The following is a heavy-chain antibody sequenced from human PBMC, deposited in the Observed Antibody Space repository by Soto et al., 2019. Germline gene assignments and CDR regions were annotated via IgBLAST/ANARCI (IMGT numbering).Heavy chain of an antibody. Sequence: GSLRLSCAASGFTFSSHWMHWVRQAPGKGLVWVSRINSDGSSTCYADSVKGRFTISRDNAKNTLYLQMNSPRAEDTAVYYCARAHGYGDYVFIGYYYGMDVWGEATTVTVSS. J-gene: IGHJ6*04. CDR2: INSDGSST. V-gene: IGHV3-74*01. CDR3: ARAHGYGDYVFIGYYYGMDV. CDR1: GFTFSSHW. D-gene: IGHD4-17*01.